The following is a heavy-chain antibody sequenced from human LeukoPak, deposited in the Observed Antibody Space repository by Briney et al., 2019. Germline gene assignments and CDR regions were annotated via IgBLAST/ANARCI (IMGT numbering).Heavy chain of an antibody. J-gene: IGHJ6*03. CDR3: AREPECSNTNCYYYYYYMDV. D-gene: IGHD2-2*01. V-gene: IGHV4-4*07. Sequence: SQTLSLTCTVSGGSISNYFWSWIRQPAGKGLEWIGRMYTSGSTSGSTNYNPSLKSRVTMSVDTSKNQFSLKLNSVTAADTAMYYCAREPECSNTNCYYYYYYMDVWGKGTTVTVSS. CDR2: MYTSGSTSGST. CDR1: GGSISNYF.